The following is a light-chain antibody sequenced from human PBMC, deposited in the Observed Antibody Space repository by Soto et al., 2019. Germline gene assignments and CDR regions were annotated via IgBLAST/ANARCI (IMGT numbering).Light chain of an antibody. CDR3: SSYTSSNTLV. CDR2: EVS. V-gene: IGLV2-14*01. Sequence: QSALTQPASVSGSPGQSITISCTGTSSAVGGYKYVSWYQQHPGKVPKLMIYEVSNRPSGVSNRFSGSKSANTASLTISGLQAEDEADYYCSSYTSSNTLVFGTGTKLTVL. CDR1: SSAVGGYKY. J-gene: IGLJ1*01.